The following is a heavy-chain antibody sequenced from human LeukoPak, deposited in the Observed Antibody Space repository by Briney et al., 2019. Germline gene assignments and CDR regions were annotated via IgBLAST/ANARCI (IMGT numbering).Heavy chain of an antibody. Sequence: PGGSLRLSCAASRFTFSNYAMSWVRRAPGKGLEWVAAISVSGGSTYYADSVKGRFTISRDNSKNTLYLQMNNLRAEDTAVYYCATGGWGDPFDYWGQGTLVTVSS. CDR3: ATGGWGDPFDY. CDR1: RFTFSNYA. CDR2: ISVSGGST. D-gene: IGHD3-16*01. J-gene: IGHJ4*02. V-gene: IGHV3-23*01.